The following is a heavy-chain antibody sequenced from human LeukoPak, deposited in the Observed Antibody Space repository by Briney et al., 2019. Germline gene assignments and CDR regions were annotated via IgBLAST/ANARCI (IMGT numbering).Heavy chain of an antibody. CDR1: GFAFSAYG. Sequence: GGSLRLSCAPSGFAFSAYGMHWVRQAPGKGLEWVAVLSYDGTNGYYAGSVKGRLTISRDNSKNTLDLQMNSLRAEDTAVYYCAKGLNSGWYGQSFDLWGQGTLVTVSS. J-gene: IGHJ4*02. V-gene: IGHV3-30*18. CDR3: AKGLNSGWYGQSFDL. D-gene: IGHD6-19*01. CDR2: LSYDGTNG.